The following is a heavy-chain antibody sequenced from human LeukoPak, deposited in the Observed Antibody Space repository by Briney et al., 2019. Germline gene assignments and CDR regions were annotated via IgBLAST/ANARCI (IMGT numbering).Heavy chain of an antibody. CDR3: ARSHYYDSSGYNPLDY. D-gene: IGHD3-22*01. CDR1: GYTFTGYY. V-gene: IGHV1-8*03. J-gene: IGHJ4*02. Sequence: ASVKVSCKASGYTFTGYYMHWVRQAPGQGLEWMGWMNPNSGNTGYAQKFQGRVTITRNTSISTAYMELSSLRSEDTAVYYCARSHYYDSSGYNPLDYWGQGTLVTVSS. CDR2: MNPNSGNT.